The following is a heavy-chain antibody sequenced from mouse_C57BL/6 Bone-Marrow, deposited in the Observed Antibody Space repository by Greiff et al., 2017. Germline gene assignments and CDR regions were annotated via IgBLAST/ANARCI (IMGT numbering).Heavy chain of an antibody. CDR1: GYTFTGYW. CDR3: TYYHGNFEGFAY. Sequence: VQLQQSGAELMKPGASVKLSCKATGYTFTGYWIEWVKQRPGHGLEWIGEILPGSGSTNYNEKFKGKATFTADTSSNTAYMQLSSLTTEDTAVYYCTYYHGNFEGFAYWGQGTLVTVSA. V-gene: IGHV1-9*01. CDR2: ILPGSGST. J-gene: IGHJ3*01. D-gene: IGHD2-1*01.